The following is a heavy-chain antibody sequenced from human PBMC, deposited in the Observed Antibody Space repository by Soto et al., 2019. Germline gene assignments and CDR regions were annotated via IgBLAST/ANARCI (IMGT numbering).Heavy chain of an antibody. V-gene: IGHV4-34*01. D-gene: IGHD3-10*01. CDR3: ARGNIRQPNYYGSGKYNWFDP. J-gene: IGHJ5*02. CDR1: GGSFSGYY. CDR2: INHSGST. Sequence: NPSETLSLTCAVYGGSFSGYYWSWIRQPPGKGLEWIGEINHSGSTNYNPSLKSRVTISVDTSKNQFSLKLSSVTAADTAVYYCARGNIRQPNYYGSGKYNWFDPWGQGTXVTVSS.